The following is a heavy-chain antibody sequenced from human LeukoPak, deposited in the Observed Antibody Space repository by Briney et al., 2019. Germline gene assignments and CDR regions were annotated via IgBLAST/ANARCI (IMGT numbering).Heavy chain of an antibody. CDR3: ARGGYCSSTKCGNDNYYGVDV. CDR1: GFTFSDYY. J-gene: IGHJ6*02. Sequence: GGSLRLSCAASGFTFSDYYMSWIHQAPGKGLEWISYISNRGDIIYYADSVRGRSTISRDNAKNSLYLQMNSLRAEDTAMYYCARGGYCSSTKCGNDNYYGVDVWGQGTTVTVSS. CDR2: ISNRGDII. D-gene: IGHD2-2*03. V-gene: IGHV3-11*01.